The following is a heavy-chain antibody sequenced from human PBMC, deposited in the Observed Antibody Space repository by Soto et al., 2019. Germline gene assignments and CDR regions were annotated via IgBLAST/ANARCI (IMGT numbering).Heavy chain of an antibody. J-gene: IGHJ4*02. V-gene: IGHV1-3*01. CDR3: ARGLGGARTYFDY. Sequence: KFQGRVTITRDTSASTAYMELSSLRSEDTAVYYGARGLGGARTYFDYWGQGTLVTVSS. D-gene: IGHD3-10*01.